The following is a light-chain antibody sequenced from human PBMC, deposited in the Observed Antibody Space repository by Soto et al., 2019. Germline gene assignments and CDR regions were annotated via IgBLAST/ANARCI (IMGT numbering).Light chain of an antibody. CDR3: QVWACTVL. V-gene: IGLV3-1*01. CDR1: KLGDKY. J-gene: IGLJ3*02. CDR2: QDH. Sequence: SYELTQPPSVSVSPGETASITCSGDKLGDKYASWYQQKPGQSPVLVIYQDHKRPSGIPERFSGSTSGNTATLTISGTQAMYEADYLCQVWACTVLFGGGTKLTVL.